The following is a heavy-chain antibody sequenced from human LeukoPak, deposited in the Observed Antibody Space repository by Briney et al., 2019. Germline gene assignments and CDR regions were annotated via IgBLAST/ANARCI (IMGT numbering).Heavy chain of an antibody. CDR1: GGSFRGYY. D-gene: IGHD3-3*01. V-gene: IGHV4-34*01. CDR3: ARGSPIFGVVGIGYYYRDV. CDR2: INHSGST. J-gene: IGHJ6*03. Sequence: SETLSLTCAVYGGSFRGYYWRWIRQPPGKGLEWIGEINHSGSTNYNPSLKSRVTISVDMSKNQFSLKLSSVTAADTAVYYCARGSPIFGVVGIGYYYRDVWGKGTTVTVSS.